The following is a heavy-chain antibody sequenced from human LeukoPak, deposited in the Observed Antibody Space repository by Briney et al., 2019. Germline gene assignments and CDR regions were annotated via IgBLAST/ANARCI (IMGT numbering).Heavy chain of an antibody. V-gene: IGHV3-74*01. D-gene: IGHD5-18*01. CDR1: GFTFSNYW. CDR2: IKTDGSST. CDR3: VSDTALGY. J-gene: IGHJ4*02. Sequence: GGSLRLSCAASGFTFSNYWIHWGRQAPGKGLVWVSRIKTDGSSTFYADSVKGRFTISRDNAKNTMYLQMNSLRVEDTAVYYCVSDTALGYWGQGTLVTVSS.